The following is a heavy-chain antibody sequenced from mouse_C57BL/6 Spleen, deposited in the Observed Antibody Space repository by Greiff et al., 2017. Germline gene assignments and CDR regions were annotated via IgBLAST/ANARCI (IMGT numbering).Heavy chain of an antibody. D-gene: IGHD4-1*01. J-gene: IGHJ4*01. CDR1: GYAFTNYL. CDR3: ARSAYWDPYYYSMDY. CDR2: INPGSGGT. V-gene: IGHV1-54*01. Sequence: VQLQQSGAELVRPGTSVKVSCKASGYAFTNYLIEWVKQRPGQGLEWIGVINPGSGGTKYNEKFKGKATLTADKSSSTAYMQLSSLTSEDSAVYFCARSAYWDPYYYSMDYWGQGTSVTVSS.